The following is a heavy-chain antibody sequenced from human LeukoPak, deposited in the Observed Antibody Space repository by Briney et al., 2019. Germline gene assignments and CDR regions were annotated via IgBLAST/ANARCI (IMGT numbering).Heavy chain of an antibody. J-gene: IGHJ6*02. CDR1: GFTLSTFD. CDR3: AREVVIHYGMDV. D-gene: IGHD4-23*01. Sequence: AGGSLRLSCAASGFTLSTFDMHWVRQAPGKGLEYVSAISSNGGSTYYANSVKGRFTISRDNSKNTLYLQMGSLRTEDMAVYYCAREVVIHYGMDVWGQGTTVTVSS. V-gene: IGHV3-64*01. CDR2: ISSNGGST.